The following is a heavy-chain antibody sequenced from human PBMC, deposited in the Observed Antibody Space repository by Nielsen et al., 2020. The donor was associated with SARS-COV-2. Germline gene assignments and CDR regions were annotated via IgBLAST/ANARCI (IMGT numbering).Heavy chain of an antibody. Sequence: SETLSLTCSVSGGSISTYYWSWIRQPAGKGLEWIGRIYTSGSTNYNPSLKNRVTMSVDTSKNQFSLKLSSVTAADTAVYYCGGSYTTSSTHYYYYGMGVWGQGTTVTVSS. CDR3: GGSYTTSSTHYYYYGMGV. D-gene: IGHD6-6*01. CDR1: GGSISTYY. V-gene: IGHV4-4*07. CDR2: IYTSGST. J-gene: IGHJ6*02.